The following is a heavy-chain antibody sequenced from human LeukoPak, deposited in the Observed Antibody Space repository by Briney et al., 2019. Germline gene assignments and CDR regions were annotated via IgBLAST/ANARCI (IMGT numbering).Heavy chain of an antibody. V-gene: IGHV4-39*07. Sequence: PSETLSLTCTVSGGSISSYYWGWIRQPPGKGLEWIGSIYYSGSTYYNPSLKSRVTISVDTSKNQFSLKLSSVTAADTAVYYCARDDPSGYYLPFDYWGQGTLVTVSS. CDR3: ARDDPSGYYLPFDY. J-gene: IGHJ4*02. CDR1: GGSISSYY. CDR2: IYYSGST. D-gene: IGHD3-22*01.